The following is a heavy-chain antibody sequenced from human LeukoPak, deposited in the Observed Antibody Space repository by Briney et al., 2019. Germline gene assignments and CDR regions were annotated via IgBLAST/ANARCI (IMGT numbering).Heavy chain of an antibody. D-gene: IGHD3-3*01. CDR2: IYHSGSS. V-gene: IGHV4-30-2*01. Sequence: SETLSLTCTVSGGSIRSGSYYWSWIRQPPGKGLEWIGYIYHSGSSHYNPSLKSRVTISIDRSKNQFSLKLSSVTAADTAMYYCARTITIFGVVAGYFDYWGQGTLVTVSS. CDR3: ARTITIFGVVAGYFDY. J-gene: IGHJ4*02. CDR1: GGSIRSGSYY.